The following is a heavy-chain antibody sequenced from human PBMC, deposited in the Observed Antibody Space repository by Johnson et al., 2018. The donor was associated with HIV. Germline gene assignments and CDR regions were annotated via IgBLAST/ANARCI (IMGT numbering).Heavy chain of an antibody. V-gene: IGHV3-30*02. J-gene: IGHJ3*02. D-gene: IGHD6-19*01. Sequence: QVQLVESGGGVVQPGGSMRLSCAASGFTFSSFGMHWVRQAPGKGLEWVAFIRYDGSNKYFAGSGKGRFTMSRDNSKNTLYLQMNSLRAEDTAVYYCAKGGSGTTRIRAQKGAFDIWGQGTMVTVSS. CDR1: GFTFSSFG. CDR2: IRYDGSNK. CDR3: AKGGSGTTRIRAQKGAFDI.